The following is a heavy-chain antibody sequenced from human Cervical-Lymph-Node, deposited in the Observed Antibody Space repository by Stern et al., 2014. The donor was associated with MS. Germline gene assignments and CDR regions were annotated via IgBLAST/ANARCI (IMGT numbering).Heavy chain of an antibody. CDR1: GFAFSDHG. J-gene: IGHJ4*02. V-gene: IGHV3-30*18. CDR3: AKDAGDYSSGWYDLDY. Sequence: VQLVESGGGVVQPGRSLRLSCAASGFAFSDHGMHWVRQAPGKGLAWVAVISNDGRHKYYVDSVGGRFTVSRDNSKNTLFLQMNSLRAEDTAVYYCAKDAGDYSSGWYDLDYWGQGTLVTVSS. CDR2: ISNDGRHK. D-gene: IGHD6-19*01.